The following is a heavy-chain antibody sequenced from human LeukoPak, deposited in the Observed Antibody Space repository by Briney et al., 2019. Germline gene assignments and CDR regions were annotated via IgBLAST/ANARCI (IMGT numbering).Heavy chain of an antibody. CDR2: IRSKSNGYTT. V-gene: IGHV3-72*01. D-gene: IGHD6-6*01. CDR1: GFTFSSHS. Sequence: GGSLRLSCAASGFTFSSHSMNWVRQAPGKGLEWVGRIRSKSNGYTTEYAASVKGRFTISRDDSENSLYLQMNSLGTEDTAVYFCARGRYRSSDDFFDYWGQGTLVAVSS. CDR3: ARGRYRSSDDFFDY. J-gene: IGHJ4*02.